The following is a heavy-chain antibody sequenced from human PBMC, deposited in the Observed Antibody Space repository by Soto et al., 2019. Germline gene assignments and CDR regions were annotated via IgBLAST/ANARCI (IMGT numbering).Heavy chain of an antibody. CDR1: GFTFSSDA. CDR2: ISASGSNT. D-gene: IGHD3-22*01. Sequence: PGGSLRLSCVASGFTFSSDAMSWVRQAPGKGLEWVSAISASGSNTYYADSVKGRFTISRDNSKNTLYLQMNSLRAEDTALYYCAKDTYYHDSSGYYIFDYWGQGTLVTVSS. V-gene: IGHV3-23*01. CDR3: AKDTYYHDSSGYYIFDY. J-gene: IGHJ4*02.